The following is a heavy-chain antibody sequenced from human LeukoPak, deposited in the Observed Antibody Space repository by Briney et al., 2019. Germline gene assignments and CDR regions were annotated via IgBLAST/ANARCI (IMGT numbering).Heavy chain of an antibody. CDR1: GYTFTSYG. Sequence: ASVKVSCKASGYTFTSYGISWVRQAPGQGLEWMGWISAYNGNTNYAQKLQGRVTMTTDTSTSTAYMELRSLRSDDTAVYYCAGRQQQLVFHPAPLDYWGQGTLVTVSS. V-gene: IGHV1-18*01. CDR3: AGRQQQLVFHPAPLDY. J-gene: IGHJ4*02. D-gene: IGHD6-13*01. CDR2: ISAYNGNT.